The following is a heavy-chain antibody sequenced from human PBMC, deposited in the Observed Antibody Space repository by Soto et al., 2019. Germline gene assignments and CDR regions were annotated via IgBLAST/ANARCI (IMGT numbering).Heavy chain of an antibody. J-gene: IGHJ3*02. CDR3: ARGLKVQWLVPDDDAFDI. Sequence: HPGGSMRLSCAASGFTVSSNYMSWVRQAPGKGLEWVSVIYSGGSTYYADSVKGRFTISRDNSKNTLYLQMNSLRAEDTAVYYCARGLKVQWLVPDDDAFDIWGQGTMVTVSS. D-gene: IGHD6-19*01. V-gene: IGHV3-66*01. CDR1: GFTVSSNY. CDR2: IYSGGST.